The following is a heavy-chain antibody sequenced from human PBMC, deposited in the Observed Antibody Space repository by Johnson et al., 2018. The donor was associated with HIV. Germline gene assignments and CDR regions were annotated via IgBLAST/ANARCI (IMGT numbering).Heavy chain of an antibody. CDR1: GFTFSSYW. D-gene: IGHD6-19*01. J-gene: IGHJ3*02. CDR3: TGLEDSSGWYDFAFDI. V-gene: IGHV3-7*05. CDR2: IKQDGSNK. Sequence: VQLVESGGGLVQPGGSLRLSCAASGFTFSSYWMSWVRQAPGKGLEWVANIKQDGSNKHYVDSVKGRFTISRDNSKNTLYLQMNSLRAEDTAVYYCTGLEDSSGWYDFAFDIWGQGTMVTVSS.